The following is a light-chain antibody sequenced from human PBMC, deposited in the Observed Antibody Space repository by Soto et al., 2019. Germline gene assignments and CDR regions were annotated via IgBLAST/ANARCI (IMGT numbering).Light chain of an antibody. CDR1: QGIRSY. CDR3: HQYYSFPWT. J-gene: IGKJ1*01. CDR2: AAS. V-gene: IGKV1D-8*01. Sequence: VILMTQSPSLLSASTGDRVTISCRMSQGIRSYLAWYQQKPGKAPELLIYAASTLQSGVPSRFSGSGSGTDFTLTISCLQSEDFATYYCHQYYSFPWTFGQGPRWIS.